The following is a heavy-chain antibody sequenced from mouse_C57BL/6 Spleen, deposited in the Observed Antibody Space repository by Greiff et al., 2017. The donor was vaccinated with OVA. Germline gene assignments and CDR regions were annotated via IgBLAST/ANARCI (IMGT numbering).Heavy chain of an antibody. CDR2: IDPSDSYT. V-gene: IGHV1-69*01. CDR1: GYTFTSYW. Sequence: QVQLQQPGAELVMPGASVKLSCKASGYTFTSYWMHWVKPRPGQGLEWIGEIDPSDSYTNYNQKFKGKSTLTVDKSSSTAYMQLSSLTSEDSAVYYCARTPPVYYAMDYWGQGTSGTVSS. J-gene: IGHJ4*01. CDR3: ARTPPVYYAMDY.